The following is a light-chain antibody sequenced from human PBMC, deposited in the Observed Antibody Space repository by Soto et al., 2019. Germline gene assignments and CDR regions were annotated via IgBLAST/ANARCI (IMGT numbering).Light chain of an antibody. CDR3: QLYGSSGT. CDR1: QSVSSSY. J-gene: IGKJ1*01. CDR2: VTS. V-gene: IGKV3-20*01. Sequence: EIVLTQSPGTLSLSPGERATLSCRASQSVSSSYLSLCQHEAVQSPRLLICVTSSSATGIPDRFSGSESGTNFTLTISMLEAEYFAVYYCQLYGSSGTFGQGTKVDIK.